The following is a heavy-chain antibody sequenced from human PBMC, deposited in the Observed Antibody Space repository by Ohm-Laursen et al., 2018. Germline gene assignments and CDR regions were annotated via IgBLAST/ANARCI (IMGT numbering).Heavy chain of an antibody. CDR3: ARFGVNHGMDV. Sequence: SLRLSCAASGFTFSDYYMSWIRQASGKGLEWVSYISSSGSTIYYADSVKGRFTISRDDAKNSLYLQMSSLRAEDTAVYYCARFGVNHGMDVWGQGTTVTASS. CDR1: GFTFSDYY. J-gene: IGHJ6*02. D-gene: IGHD3-16*01. CDR2: ISSSGSTI. V-gene: IGHV3-11*04.